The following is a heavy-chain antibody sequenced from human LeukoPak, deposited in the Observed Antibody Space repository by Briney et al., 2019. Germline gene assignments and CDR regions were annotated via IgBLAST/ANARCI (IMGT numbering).Heavy chain of an antibody. Sequence: PSETLSLTCSVSGGSISSSNYYWGWIRQPPGKGLEWIGSIYYSGYTYYNPSLESRVTISVDTSKNQFSLKLSSVTAADTAVYYCARGNIHLWFGFPPGFDPWGQGTLVTVSS. CDR3: ARGNIHLWFGFPPGFDP. CDR1: GGSISSSNYY. D-gene: IGHD3-10*01. V-gene: IGHV4-39*01. J-gene: IGHJ5*02. CDR2: IYYSGYT.